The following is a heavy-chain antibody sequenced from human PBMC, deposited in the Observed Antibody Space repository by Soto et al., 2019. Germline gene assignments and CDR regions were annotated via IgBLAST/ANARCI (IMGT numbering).Heavy chain of an antibody. D-gene: IGHD4-17*01. CDR1: GYSFDTST. Sequence: QVQLVQSGAEVKEPGASVKVSCTASGYSFDTSTVSWVRQSPGQGLEWMGWIRPSNGNTNYAPKLQGRVTMTTDTSTNTAYMELRSLRSDDTAVYFCARADYGDDDYWGQGTLVTVSS. J-gene: IGHJ4*02. CDR3: ARADYGDDDY. V-gene: IGHV1-18*01. CDR2: IRPSNGNT.